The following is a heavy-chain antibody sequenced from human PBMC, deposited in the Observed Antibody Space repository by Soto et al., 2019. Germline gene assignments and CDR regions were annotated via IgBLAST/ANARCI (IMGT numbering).Heavy chain of an antibody. V-gene: IGHV3-23*01. J-gene: IGHJ4*02. CDR1: GFTFSSYS. CDR3: AEDAGGSFDY. D-gene: IGHD1-26*01. Sequence: GSLRLSCAASGFTFSSYSMSWVRQAPGKGLEWVSSISGGGGGTIYSADSVKGRFTISRDNSKNTLYLQMNSLRVEDTAVYYCAEDAGGSFDYWGQGTPVTVSS. CDR2: ISGGGGGTI.